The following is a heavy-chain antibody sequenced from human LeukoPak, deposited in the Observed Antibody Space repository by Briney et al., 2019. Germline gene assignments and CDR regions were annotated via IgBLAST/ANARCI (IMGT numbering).Heavy chain of an antibody. J-gene: IGHJ3*02. V-gene: IGHV4-30-2*01. CDR1: GGSISSGGYY. CDR3: ARDPPYDAFDI. CDR2: IYHSGST. Sequence: SETLSLTCTVSGGSISSGGYYWSWIRQPPGKGLEWIGYIYHSGSTYYNPSLKSRVTISVDRSKNQFSLKLSSVTAADTAVYYCARDPPYDAFDIWGQGTMVTVSS.